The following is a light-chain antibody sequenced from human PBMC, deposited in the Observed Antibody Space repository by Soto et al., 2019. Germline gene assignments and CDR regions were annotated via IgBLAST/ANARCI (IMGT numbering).Light chain of an antibody. Sequence: QSLLTQPASVSVSPGQSITISCTGTSSDVGGYNSVSWYQQHPGKAPKLMIYEVSNRPSGVSNRFSGSKSGNTASLTISGLQAEDEADYYCSSYTSISEAFATGTKVNVL. CDR3: SSYTSISEA. J-gene: IGLJ1*01. CDR1: SSDVGGYNS. V-gene: IGLV2-14*01. CDR2: EVS.